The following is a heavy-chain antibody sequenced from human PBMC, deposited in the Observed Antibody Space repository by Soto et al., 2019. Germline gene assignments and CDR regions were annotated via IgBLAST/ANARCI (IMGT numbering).Heavy chain of an antibody. V-gene: IGHV4-31*03. J-gene: IGHJ3*02. CDR2: IYYSGST. CDR3: ARSGIVVVTAIRGAFDI. CDR1: GGSISSGGYY. Sequence: QVQLQESGPGLVKPSQTLSLTCTVSGGSISSGGYYWSWIRQHPGKGLEWIGYIYYSGSTYYNPSLKSRVTISVDTSKNQFSRKLSSVTAADTAVYYCARSGIVVVTAIRGAFDIWGQGTLVTVSS. D-gene: IGHD2-21*02.